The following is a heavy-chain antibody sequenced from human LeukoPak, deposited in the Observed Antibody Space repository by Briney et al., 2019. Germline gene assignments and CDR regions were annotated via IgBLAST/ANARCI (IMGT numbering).Heavy chain of an antibody. CDR1: GYTFTIYG. Sequence: ASVKVSCKASGYTFTIYGISWVRQAPGQGLEWMGWISAYNGNTNYSQKLQGRVTMTTDTSSSTAYMELRSLRSDDTAVYYCARWDYYDSRTFDIWGQGTMVTVSS. J-gene: IGHJ3*02. D-gene: IGHD3-22*01. CDR3: ARWDYYDSRTFDI. CDR2: ISAYNGNT. V-gene: IGHV1-18*01.